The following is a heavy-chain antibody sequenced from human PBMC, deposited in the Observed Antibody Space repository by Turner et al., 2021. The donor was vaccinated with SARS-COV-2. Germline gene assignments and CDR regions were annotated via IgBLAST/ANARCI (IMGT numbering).Heavy chain of an antibody. CDR2: SSPSGGST. CDR1: GYTFTSYF. D-gene: IGHD2-15*01. CDR3: ARVHGGNAGFDY. V-gene: IGHV1-46*01. J-gene: IGHJ4*02. Sequence: QVQLVQCGAEVKHPGASVTFSCRASGYTFTSYFIHGVRQATGQGIEGMGISSPSGGSTTYAQKFQGRVTMTRDTCTRTVYRELSSLRSEDTAVYDGARVHGGNAGFDYWGQGTMVTVSS.